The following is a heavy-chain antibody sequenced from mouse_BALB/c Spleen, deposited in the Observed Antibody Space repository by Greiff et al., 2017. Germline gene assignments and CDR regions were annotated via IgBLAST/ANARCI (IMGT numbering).Heavy chain of an antibody. CDR3: AREGENYYGSSYFDY. J-gene: IGHJ2*01. CDR1: GFTFSSYA. Sequence: EVQVVESGGGLVKPGGSLKLSCAASGFTFSSYAMSWVRQTPEKRLEWVATISSGGSYTYYPDSVKGRFTISRDNAKNTLYLQMSSLRSEDTAMYYCAREGENYYGSSYFDYWGQGTTLTVSS. CDR2: ISSGGSYT. D-gene: IGHD1-1*01. V-gene: IGHV5-9-3*01.